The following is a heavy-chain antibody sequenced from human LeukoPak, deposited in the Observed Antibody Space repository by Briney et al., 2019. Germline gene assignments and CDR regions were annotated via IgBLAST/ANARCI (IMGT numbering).Heavy chain of an antibody. Sequence: SETLSLTCAVYGGSLSGYYWGWIRQPPGKGLEWIGSIYYSGSTYYNPSLKSRVTISVDTSKNQFSLKLSSVTAADTAVYYCARLTRPMWAFDIWGQGTMVTVSS. CDR3: ARLTRPMWAFDI. CDR2: IYYSGST. J-gene: IGHJ3*02. V-gene: IGHV4-39*01. CDR1: GGSLSGYY. D-gene: IGHD3-10*02.